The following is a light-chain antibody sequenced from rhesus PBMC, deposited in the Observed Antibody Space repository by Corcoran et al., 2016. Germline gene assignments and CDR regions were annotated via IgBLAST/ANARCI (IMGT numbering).Light chain of an antibody. CDR2: KAS. CDR3: QHYYTTPWT. J-gene: IGKJ1*01. CDR1: QGINND. V-gene: IGKV1-25*01. Sequence: DIQMTQSPSSLSASVGDRVTITCRASQGINNDLAWYQQKPGETPKLPIYKASSLQSGIPSRFSGSGSVTDFHLTINSLQSEDLATYYCQHYYTTPWTFVQGTKVEIK.